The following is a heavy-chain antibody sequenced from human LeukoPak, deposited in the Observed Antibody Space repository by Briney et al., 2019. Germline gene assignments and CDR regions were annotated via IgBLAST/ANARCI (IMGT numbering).Heavy chain of an antibody. J-gene: IGHJ4*02. Sequence: GGSLRLSCAASGFTFRSYDMHWVRQVTGKGLEWVSAVGISGDTYYAGSVKGRFTISRENTKNSLYLQMNSLTAGDTAVYYCVRGGIQVSGIDEIDYWGQGTLVTVSS. CDR3: VRGGIQVSGIDEIDY. V-gene: IGHV3-13*01. CDR2: VGISGDT. D-gene: IGHD6-19*01. CDR1: GFTFRSYD.